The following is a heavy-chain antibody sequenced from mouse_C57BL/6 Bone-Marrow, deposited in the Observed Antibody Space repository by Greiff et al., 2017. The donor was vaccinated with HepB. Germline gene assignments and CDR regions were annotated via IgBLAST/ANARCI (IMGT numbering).Heavy chain of an antibody. CDR1: GFNIKDDY. D-gene: IGHD2-5*01. J-gene: IGHJ3*01. V-gene: IGHV14-4*01. CDR3: TPAYYSKTWCAY. CDR2: IDPENGDT. Sequence: VQLQQSGAELVRPGASVKLSCTASGFNIKDDYMHWVKQRPEQGLEWLGWIDPENGDTEYASKFQGKATITADTSSNTAYLQLSSLTSEDTAVYYCTPAYYSKTWCAYWGQGTLVTVSA.